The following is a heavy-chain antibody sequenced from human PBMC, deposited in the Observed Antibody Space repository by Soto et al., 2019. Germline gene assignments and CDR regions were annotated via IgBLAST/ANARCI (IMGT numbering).Heavy chain of an antibody. CDR1: GFTFSSYA. CDR2: ISGSGDST. Sequence: EVQLLDSGGGLVQPGGSLRLSCAASGFTFSSYAMTWVRQAPGKGLEWFSVISGSGDSTYYADSVKGRFTISRDNSKNTLYLQMNSLRAEDTAVYYCARRGPGTYFDYWGQGTLVTVSS. J-gene: IGHJ4*02. D-gene: IGHD6-13*01. CDR3: ARRGPGTYFDY. V-gene: IGHV3-23*01.